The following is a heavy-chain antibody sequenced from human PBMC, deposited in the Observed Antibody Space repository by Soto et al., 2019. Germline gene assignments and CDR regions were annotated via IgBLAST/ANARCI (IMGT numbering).Heavy chain of an antibody. CDR3: ARGTPVNFDY. CDR2: IYHSGST. V-gene: IGHV4-30-2*01. Sequence: PSETLSLTCAVSGGSISSGGYSWSWIRQPPGKGLEWIGYIYHSGSTYYNPSLKSRVTISVDRSKNQFSLKLSSVTAADTAVYYCARGTPVNFDYWGQGTLVTVSS. J-gene: IGHJ4*02. CDR1: GGSISSGGYS. D-gene: IGHD4-17*01.